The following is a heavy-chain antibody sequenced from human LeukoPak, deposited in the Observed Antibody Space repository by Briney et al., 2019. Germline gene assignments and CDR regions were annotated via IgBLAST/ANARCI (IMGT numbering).Heavy chain of an antibody. CDR3: ARGHSSSSFDY. CDR1: GSTFTTYG. Sequence: GASVKVSCKAPGSTFTTYGISWCDQPPGQGLNWMGWVSAYNGNTNYAQKLKGRVTMTTDTSTSTAYMELRSLRSDDTAVYYCARGHSSSSFDYWGQGTLVTVSS. D-gene: IGHD6-13*01. CDR2: VSAYNGNT. J-gene: IGHJ4*02. V-gene: IGHV1-18*01.